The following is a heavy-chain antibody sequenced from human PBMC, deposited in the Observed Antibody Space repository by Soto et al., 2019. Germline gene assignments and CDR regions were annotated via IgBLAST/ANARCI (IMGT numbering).Heavy chain of an antibody. J-gene: IGHJ3*02. CDR1: GGSISSGGYY. Sequence: QVQLQESGPGLVKPSQTLSLTCTVSGGSISSGGYYWSWIRQHPGKGLEWIGYIYYSGSTYYNPSVKSRVNMSVDTAKNQFSMKLSSVTAANTAVYYCARDKSIGDYYDSSGPTGAFDIWGQGTMVTVSS. D-gene: IGHD3-22*01. V-gene: IGHV4-31*03. CDR3: ARDKSIGDYYDSSGPTGAFDI. CDR2: IYYSGST.